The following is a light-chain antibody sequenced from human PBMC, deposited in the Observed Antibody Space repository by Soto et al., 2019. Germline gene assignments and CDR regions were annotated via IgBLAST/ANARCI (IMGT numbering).Light chain of an antibody. CDR1: QDVSNY. Sequence: DIQMTQSPSSLSASVGDRVTITCQASQDVSNYLNWYQQKLGKAPKLLIYGASTLQGGVPSRFTGSGSGTDFTLTISSLQPEDFATYHCQQLFRYPLAFGQGTLLENK. CDR2: GAS. V-gene: IGKV1-39*01. CDR3: QQLFRYPLA. J-gene: IGKJ5*01.